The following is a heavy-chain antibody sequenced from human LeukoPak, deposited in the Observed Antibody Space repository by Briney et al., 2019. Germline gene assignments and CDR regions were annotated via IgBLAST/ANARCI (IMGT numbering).Heavy chain of an antibody. CDR2: ISAYNGNT. D-gene: IGHD4-17*01. J-gene: IGHJ4*02. Sequence: VKVSCKASGYTFTSYGISWVRQAPGQGLEWMGWISAYNGNTNYAQKLQGRVTMTTDTSTSTAYMELRSLGSDDTAVYYCARDATVTTDLDYWGQGTLVTASS. CDR1: GYTFTSYG. V-gene: IGHV1-18*01. CDR3: ARDATVTTDLDY.